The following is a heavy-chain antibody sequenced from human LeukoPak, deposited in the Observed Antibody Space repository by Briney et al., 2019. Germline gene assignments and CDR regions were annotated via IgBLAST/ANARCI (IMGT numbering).Heavy chain of an antibody. CDR3: ARGRSSGWSVYFDY. CDR1: GGSISSYY. D-gene: IGHD6-19*01. V-gene: IGHV4-59*01. Sequence: PSETLSLTCTVSGGSISSYYWSWIRQPPGKGLEWIGYIYYSGSTNYNPSLKSRVTISVDTSKNQFSLKLSSVTAADTAVYYCARGRSSGWSVYFDYWGQGTLVTVSS. J-gene: IGHJ4*02. CDR2: IYYSGST.